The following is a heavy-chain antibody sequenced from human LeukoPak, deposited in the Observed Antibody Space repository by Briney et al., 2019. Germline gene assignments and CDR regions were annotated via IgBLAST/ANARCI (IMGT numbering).Heavy chain of an antibody. CDR2: IYYSGST. J-gene: IGHJ5*02. CDR3: ASLGVPGGLDP. Sequence: SETLSLTCTVSGGSISSYYWSWIRQPPGKGLEWIGYIYYSGSTNYNPSLKSRVTISVDTSKNQFSLKLSSVTAADTAVYYCASLGVPGGLDPWGQGTLVTVSS. D-gene: IGHD3-10*01. CDR1: GGSISSYY. V-gene: IGHV4-59*01.